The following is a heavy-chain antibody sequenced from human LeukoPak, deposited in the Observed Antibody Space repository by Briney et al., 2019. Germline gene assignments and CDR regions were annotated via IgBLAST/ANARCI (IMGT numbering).Heavy chain of an antibody. CDR3: ARAYSSSWGAFDI. J-gene: IGHJ3*02. V-gene: IGHV1-69*13. D-gene: IGHD6-13*01. Sequence: SVKVSCKASGGTFSIYAISWVRQTPGQGLEWRGGIIPIFGTANYAQKFQGRVTITADQSTSTAYMELSSLRSEDTAVYYCARAYSSSWGAFDIWGQGTMVTVSS. CDR2: IIPIFGTA. CDR1: GGTFSIYA.